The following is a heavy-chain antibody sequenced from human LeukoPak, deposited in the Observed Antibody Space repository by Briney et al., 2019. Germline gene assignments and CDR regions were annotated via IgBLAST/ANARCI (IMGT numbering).Heavy chain of an antibody. CDR1: GFTFSNAW. V-gene: IGHV3-15*01. CDR3: ARGGDNYGYNFDY. J-gene: IGHJ4*02. Sequence: GGSLRLSCAASGFTFSNAWMSWVRQAPGKGLEWVGRIKSKTDGGTTDYAAPVKGRFTISRDNAKNSLYLQMNSLRAEDTAVYYCARGGDNYGYNFDYWGQGTLVTVSS. D-gene: IGHD5-18*01. CDR2: IKSKTDGGTT.